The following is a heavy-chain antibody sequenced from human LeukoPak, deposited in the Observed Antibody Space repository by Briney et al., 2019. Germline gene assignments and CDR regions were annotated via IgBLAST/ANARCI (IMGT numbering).Heavy chain of an antibody. CDR2: IYSGGST. CDR3: ASGSGSYRTPYYYMDV. V-gene: IGHV3-53*01. CDR1: GFPVSSNY. J-gene: IGHJ6*03. Sequence: GGSLRLFWAASGFPVSSNYMSWVRQAPGKGLEWVSVIYSGGSTYYADSVKGRFTISRDNSKNTLYLQMNSLRAEDTAVYYCASGSGSYRTPYYYMDVWGTGTTVSVSS. D-gene: IGHD3-10*01.